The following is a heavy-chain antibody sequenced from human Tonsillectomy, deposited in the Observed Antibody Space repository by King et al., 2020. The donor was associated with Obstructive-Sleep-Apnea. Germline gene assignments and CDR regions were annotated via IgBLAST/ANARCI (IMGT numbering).Heavy chain of an antibody. CDR3: ARAAKGGFAY. Sequence: VQLVESGGGLVQPGGSLRLSCAASGFTFSSYWMHWVRQVPGKGLVWVSRINSDGNITTYADSVKGRFTISRDNAKNTLYLQMDSLGAEDTALYYCARAAKGGFAYWGQGTLVIVSS. V-gene: IGHV3-74*01. D-gene: IGHD3-10*01. CDR2: INSDGNIT. CDR1: GFTFSSYW. J-gene: IGHJ4*02.